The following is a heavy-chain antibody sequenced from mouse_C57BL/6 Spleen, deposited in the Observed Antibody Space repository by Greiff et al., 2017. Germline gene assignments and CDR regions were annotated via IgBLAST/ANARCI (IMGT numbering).Heavy chain of an antibody. D-gene: IGHD1-1*01. Sequence: VQLQQSGPELVKPGASVKMSCKASGYTFTDYNMHWVKQSHGKSLEWIGYINPNNGGTSYNQKFKGKATLTVNKSSSTAYMELRSLTSEDSAVYYWAREGITTVVVDYFDYWGQGTTLTVSS. J-gene: IGHJ2*01. CDR2: INPNNGGT. CDR3: AREGITTVVVDYFDY. CDR1: GYTFTDYN. V-gene: IGHV1-22*01.